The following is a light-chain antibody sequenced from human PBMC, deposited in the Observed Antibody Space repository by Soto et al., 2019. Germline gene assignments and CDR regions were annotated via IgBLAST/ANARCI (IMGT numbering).Light chain of an antibody. Sequence: QSALTQPASVSGSPGQSITISCTGTSSDVGGYNYVSWYQQHPGKAPKLVIFDVSDRPSGVSNRFSGSKSGTTASLTISGLQPGDEAEYYCSSYTTTSTHLFGGGTKLTVL. CDR2: DVS. V-gene: IGLV2-14*03. CDR1: SSDVGGYNY. J-gene: IGLJ2*01. CDR3: SSYTTTSTHL.